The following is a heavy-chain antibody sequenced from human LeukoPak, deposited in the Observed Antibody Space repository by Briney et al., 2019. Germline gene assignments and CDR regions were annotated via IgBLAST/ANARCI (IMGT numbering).Heavy chain of an antibody. V-gene: IGHV6-1*01. CDR1: GDSVSSSTAA. CDR2: TYYRSKWYS. CDR3: ARGHTYSGRIFDS. D-gene: IGHD1-26*01. J-gene: IGHJ5*01. Sequence: SQTLSLTCAISGDSVSSSTAAWNWIRQSPTRGLEWLGRTYYRSKWYSDFAEYVKSRITIDPDTSKNQFSLQLNSVTPDDTAVYFCARGHTYSGRIFDSWGQGTLVTVSS.